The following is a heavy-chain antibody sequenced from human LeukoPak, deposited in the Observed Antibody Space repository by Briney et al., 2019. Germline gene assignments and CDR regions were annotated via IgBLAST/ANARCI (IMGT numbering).Heavy chain of an antibody. D-gene: IGHD6-19*01. CDR3: AKDSSAVAGPEGSFDI. J-gene: IGHJ3*02. V-gene: IGHV3-23*01. CDR2: ISGSGGRT. Sequence: GGSLRLSCAASGFTFSTSALSWVRQAPGTELEWVSAISGSGGRTYYADSVKGRFTISRDNSRNTLYLQLNSLRAEDTAVYYCAKDSSAVAGPEGSFDIWGQGTMVTVSS. CDR1: GFTFSTSA.